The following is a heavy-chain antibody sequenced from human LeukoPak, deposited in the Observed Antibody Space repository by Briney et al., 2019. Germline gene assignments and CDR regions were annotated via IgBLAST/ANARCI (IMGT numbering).Heavy chain of an antibody. V-gene: IGHV4-59*12. CDR3: AGIAVAGTTTDY. CDR2: IYYSGST. Sequence: SETLSLTCTVSGGSISSYYWSWIRQPPGKGLEWIGYIYYSGSTNYNPSLKSRVTISVDTSKNQFSLKLSSVTAADTAVYYCAGIAVAGTTTDYWGQGTLVTVSS. J-gene: IGHJ4*02. D-gene: IGHD6-19*01. CDR1: GGSISSYY.